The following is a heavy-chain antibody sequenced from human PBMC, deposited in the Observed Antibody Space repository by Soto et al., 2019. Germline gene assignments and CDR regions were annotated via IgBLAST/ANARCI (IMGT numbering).Heavy chain of an antibody. Sequence: GGSLRLSCAASGFTFSSYAMSWVRQAPGKGLEWVSAISGDGGSTCYSDSVKGRFYISRDNSKNTLYLQMNSVRAEVTSVYYCSKGGIAARPEPYYYYYYYMAVWGKGTSVTVSS. CDR1: GFTFSSYA. CDR3: SKGGIAARPEPYYYYYYYMAV. V-gene: IGHV3-23*01. J-gene: IGHJ6*03. CDR2: ISGDGGST. D-gene: IGHD6-6*01.